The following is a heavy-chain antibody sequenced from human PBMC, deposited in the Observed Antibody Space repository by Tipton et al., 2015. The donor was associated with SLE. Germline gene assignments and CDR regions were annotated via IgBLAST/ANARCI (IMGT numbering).Heavy chain of an antibody. Sequence: LVQSGAEVKKPGESLKISCRISGYTFAHFWISWVRQTPGKGLEWMGFIYPGDSDTKYSPSFEGQVTISADKSTSTAYVQWNSLKTSDSAIYYCARDQASLGLDFWGQGTLVTVSS. CDR1: GYTFAHFW. J-gene: IGHJ4*02. V-gene: IGHV5-51*01. CDR3: ARDQASLGLDF. CDR2: IYPGDSDT.